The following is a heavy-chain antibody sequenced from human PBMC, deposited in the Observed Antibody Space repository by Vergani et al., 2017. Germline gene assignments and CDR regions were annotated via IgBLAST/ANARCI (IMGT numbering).Heavy chain of an antibody. J-gene: IGHJ4*02. CDR2: ISGSGGST. Sequence: EVQLLESGGGLVQPGGSLRLSCAASGFTFSSYAMSWVRQAPGKGLEWVSAISGSGGSTYYADSVKGRFTISRDNSKNTLYLQMNSLRAEDTALYYCAKDYYESSGYYCDYWGQGTLVTVSS. D-gene: IGHD3-22*01. V-gene: IGHV3-23*01. CDR1: GFTFSSYA. CDR3: AKDYYESSGYYCDY.